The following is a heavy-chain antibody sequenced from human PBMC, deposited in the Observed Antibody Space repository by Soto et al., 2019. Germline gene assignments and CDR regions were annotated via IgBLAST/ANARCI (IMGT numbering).Heavy chain of an antibody. CDR1: GGKKSTSC. J-gene: IGHJ4*01. V-gene: IGHV4-59*08. Sequence: VVGGKKSTSCWRWIQQSPGKGLEWIGFIYYGGSTNYNPSLKSRVTISVDTPKNQFSLKLSSVTAAVTLFYYWTRMIAIATSWDYWGHGTPVT. CDR3: TRMIAIATSWDY. CDR2: IYYGGST. D-gene: IGHD2-21*01.